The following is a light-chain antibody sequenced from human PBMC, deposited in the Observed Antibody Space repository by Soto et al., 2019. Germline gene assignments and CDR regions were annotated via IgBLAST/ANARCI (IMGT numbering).Light chain of an antibody. J-gene: IGKJ2*02. CDR3: QQYDNPSCT. V-gene: IGKV1-33*01. CDR2: DAS. CDR1: QDISNY. Sequence: DIQMTQSPSSLSASVGDRVTITCQASQDISNYLNWYQQKPGKAPKLLIYDASNLETGVPSRFSGSGSGTDFTFTISSLQPEDIATYYCQQYDNPSCTFGQGTKLEIK.